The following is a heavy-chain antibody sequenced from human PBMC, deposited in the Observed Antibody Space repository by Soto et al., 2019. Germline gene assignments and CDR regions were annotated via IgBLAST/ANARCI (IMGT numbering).Heavy chain of an antibody. V-gene: IGHV3-23*01. CDR1: GFAFSSYA. CDR3: AKDARPSS. D-gene: IGHD6-6*01. Sequence: GGSLRLSCAASGFAFSSYAMSWVRQAPGKGLEWVPTISETGGSTYYTDSVKGRFTISRDTSKNMLYLQMNSLRAEDTALYYCAKDARPSSWGQGTLGTVSS. J-gene: IGHJ5*02. CDR2: ISETGGST.